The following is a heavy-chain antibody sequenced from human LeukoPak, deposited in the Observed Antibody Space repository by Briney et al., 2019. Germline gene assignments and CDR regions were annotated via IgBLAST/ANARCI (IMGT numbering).Heavy chain of an antibody. CDR2: IYYSGST. J-gene: IGHJ4*02. Sequence: NPSETLSLTCSVSGASISSSHYYWGWIRQPPGKGLEWIGSIYYSGSTYYNPSLKSRVTISVDTSKKQFSLKLSSVTAADTAVYYCASWRVRGDHFDYWGQGTLVTVSS. CDR1: GASISSSHYY. V-gene: IGHV4-39*01. CDR3: ASWRVRGDHFDY. D-gene: IGHD3-10*01.